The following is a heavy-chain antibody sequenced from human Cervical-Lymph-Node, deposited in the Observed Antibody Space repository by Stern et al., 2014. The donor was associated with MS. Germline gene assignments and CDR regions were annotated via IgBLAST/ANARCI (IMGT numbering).Heavy chain of an antibody. CDR3: ARVPNSQSIVFRSGPNLPDY. CDR1: GYTFTSYG. CDR2: ISAYNGNT. J-gene: IGHJ4*02. Sequence: QVQLVQSGAEVKKPGASVKVSCKASGYTFTSYGISWVRQAPGQGLEWMGWISAYNGNTNYAQKLQGRVTMTTDTSTSTAYMELRSLRSDDTAVYYCARVPNSQSIVFRSGPNLPDYWGQGTLVTVSS. D-gene: IGHD6-19*01. V-gene: IGHV1-18*01.